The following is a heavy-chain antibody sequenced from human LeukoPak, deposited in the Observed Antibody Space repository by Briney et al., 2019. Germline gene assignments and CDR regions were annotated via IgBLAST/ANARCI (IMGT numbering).Heavy chain of an antibody. J-gene: IGHJ4*02. CDR1: GFTFSNYG. D-gene: IGHD3-9*01. CDR2: IRFDGSTK. V-gene: IGHV3-30*02. CDR3: ARGRYDILTGHGPFDY. Sequence: GGSLRLSCATSGFTFSNYGMHWVRQAPGKGLEWVAFIRFDGSTKYYADSVKGRFTISRDNSKNTFYLQMNSLRGEDTAVYYCARGRYDILTGHGPFDYWGQGTLVTVSS.